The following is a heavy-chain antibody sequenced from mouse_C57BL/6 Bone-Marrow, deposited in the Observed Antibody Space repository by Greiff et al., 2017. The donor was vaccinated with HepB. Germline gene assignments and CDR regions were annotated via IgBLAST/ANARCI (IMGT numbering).Heavy chain of an antibody. J-gene: IGHJ3*01. CDR2: ISDGGSYT. CDR3: ANYYGNPVVAY. V-gene: IGHV5-4*01. CDR1: GFTFSSYA. Sequence: EVQLVESGGGLVKPGGSLKLSCAASGFTFSSYAMSWVRQTPEKRLEWVATISDGGSYTYYPDNVKGRFTISRYNAKNNLYLQMSHLKSEDTAMYYCANYYGNPVVAYWGQGTLVTVSA. D-gene: IGHD2-1*01.